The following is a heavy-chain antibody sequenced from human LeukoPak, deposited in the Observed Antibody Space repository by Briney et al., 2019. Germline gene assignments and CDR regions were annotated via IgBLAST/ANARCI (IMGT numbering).Heavy chain of an antibody. D-gene: IGHD6-6*01. CDR3: ARGARYSSSSPFDY. Sequence: GASVNVSCTASAYTFTGYYMHWVRQAPGQGLEWMGWINPNSGGTNYAQKFQGRVTMTRDTSISTAYMELSRLRSDDTAVYYCARGARYSSSSPFDYWGQGTLVTVSS. CDR1: AYTFTGYY. CDR2: INPNSGGT. V-gene: IGHV1-2*02. J-gene: IGHJ4*02.